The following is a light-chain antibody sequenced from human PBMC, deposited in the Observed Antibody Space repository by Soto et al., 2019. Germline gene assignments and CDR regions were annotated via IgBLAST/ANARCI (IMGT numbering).Light chain of an antibody. CDR1: QSISSW. CDR2: DAS. Sequence: DIKMTQSPSTLSASVGDRVTITCRASQSISSWLAWYQQKPGEAPKLLIYDASSLESGVPSRFSGSGSGTEFTLTITSLQPDDFATYFCQQYNNYLWTFGQGTKVDI. V-gene: IGKV1-5*01. J-gene: IGKJ1*01. CDR3: QQYNNYLWT.